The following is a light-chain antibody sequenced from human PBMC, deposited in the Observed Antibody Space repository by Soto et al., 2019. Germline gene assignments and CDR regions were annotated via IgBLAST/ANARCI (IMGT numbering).Light chain of an antibody. J-gene: IGKJ5*01. CDR3: QQLCSFPPT. V-gene: IGKV1-9*01. Sequence: DIQLTQSPSFLSASVGDRVTITCRASQDISNYLAWYQQKPGKAPNLLIYVASTLQSGVPSRFSGSRSGTEFTLTISSLQPEDLATYYCQQLCSFPPTFGQGTRLEIK. CDR2: VAS. CDR1: QDISNY.